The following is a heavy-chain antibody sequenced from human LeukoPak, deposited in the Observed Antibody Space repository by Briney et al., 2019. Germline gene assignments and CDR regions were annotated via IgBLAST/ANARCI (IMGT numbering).Heavy chain of an antibody. Sequence: GGSLRLSCAASGFTFSSYSMNWIRQAPGKGLEWISYISSSSSYTDYADSVKGRFTISRDNAKSALYLQMNSLRLEDTAVYYCAAGTAADFWGQGTLVTVSS. CDR3: AAGTAADF. D-gene: IGHD6-13*01. J-gene: IGHJ4*02. CDR2: ISSSSSYT. V-gene: IGHV3-21*05. CDR1: GFTFSSYS.